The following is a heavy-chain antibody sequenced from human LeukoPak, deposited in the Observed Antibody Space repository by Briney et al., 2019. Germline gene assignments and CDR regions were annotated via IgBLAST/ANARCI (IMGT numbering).Heavy chain of an antibody. CDR2: ISAYNGNT. CDR1: GYTFTGYG. Sequence: ASVKVSCKASGYTFTGYGISWVRQAPGQGLEWMGWISAYNGNTNYAQKLQGRVTMTTDTSTSTAYMELRSLRSDDTAVYYCASGLVWFGELLGYFDYWGQGTLVTVSS. V-gene: IGHV1-18*01. J-gene: IGHJ4*02. D-gene: IGHD3-10*01. CDR3: ASGLVWFGELLGYFDY.